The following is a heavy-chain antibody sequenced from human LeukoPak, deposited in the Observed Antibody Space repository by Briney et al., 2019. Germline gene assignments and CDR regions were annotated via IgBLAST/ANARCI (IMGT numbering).Heavy chain of an antibody. V-gene: IGHV4-38-2*02. CDR1: GYSITSGYY. CDR3: ARWPRGFIWFGELSHD. Sequence: PSETLSLTCTVSGYSITSGYYWGWIRRPPGKGLEWIGSIYHSGSTYYNPSLKSRVTISVDTSKNQFSLKLSSVTAADTAVYYCARWPRGFIWFGELSHDWGQGTLVTVSS. D-gene: IGHD3-10*01. CDR2: IYHSGST. J-gene: IGHJ4*02.